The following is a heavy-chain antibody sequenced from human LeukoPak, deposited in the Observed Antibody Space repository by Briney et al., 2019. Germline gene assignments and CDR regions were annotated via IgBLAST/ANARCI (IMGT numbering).Heavy chain of an antibody. V-gene: IGHV4-34*01. CDR3: ARETFIAAAGYYYYYYYMDV. D-gene: IGHD6-13*01. J-gene: IGHJ6*03. CDR2: INHSGST. CDR1: GGSFSGYY. Sequence: SETLSLTCAVSGGSFSGYYWSWIRQPPGKGLEWIGEINHSGSTNYNPSLKSQLIISVDTSKQQFSLKMSFVAAADTAVYYSARETFIAAAGYYYYYYYMDVWGKGTTVTVSS.